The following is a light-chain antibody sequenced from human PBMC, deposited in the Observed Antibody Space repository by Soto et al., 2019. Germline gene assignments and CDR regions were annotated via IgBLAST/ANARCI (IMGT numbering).Light chain of an antibody. CDR1: QSVSSSY. J-gene: IGKJ2*01. CDR3: QQYPGDT. V-gene: IGKV3-20*01. CDR2: GAS. Sequence: EIVLTQSPGTLSLSPGERATRSCRASQSVSSSYLAWYQQKPGQAPRLLIYGASSRATGIPDRFSGSGSGTDFTLTISRLEPEDFAVYYCQQYPGDTFGQGTKLEIK.